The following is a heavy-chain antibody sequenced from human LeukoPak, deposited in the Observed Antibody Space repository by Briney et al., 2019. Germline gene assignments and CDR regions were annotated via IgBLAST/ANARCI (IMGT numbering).Heavy chain of an antibody. CDR3: ARSPGIAAACFDY. CDR1: GFTFSDYY. Sequence: GGSLRLSCAASGFTFSDYYMSWIRQAPGKGLEWVSYISSSGSTIYYADSVKGRFTISRDNAKNSLYLQMNSLRAEDTAVHYCARSPGIAAACFDYWGQGTLVTVSS. CDR2: ISSSGSTI. D-gene: IGHD6-13*01. J-gene: IGHJ4*02. V-gene: IGHV3-11*01.